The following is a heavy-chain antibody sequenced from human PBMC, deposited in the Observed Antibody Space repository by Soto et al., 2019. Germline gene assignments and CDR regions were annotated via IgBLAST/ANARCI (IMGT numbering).Heavy chain of an antibody. Sequence: GGSLSLSCAASGFTFSSYAMSWVRQAPGKGLEWVSAISGSGGSTYYADSVKGRFTISRDNSKNTLYLQMNSLRAEDTAVYYCAKDTYYDFWSGYLGPNFDYWGQGTLVTVSS. D-gene: IGHD3-3*01. CDR1: GFTFSSYA. V-gene: IGHV3-23*01. J-gene: IGHJ4*02. CDR2: ISGSGGST. CDR3: AKDTYYDFWSGYLGPNFDY.